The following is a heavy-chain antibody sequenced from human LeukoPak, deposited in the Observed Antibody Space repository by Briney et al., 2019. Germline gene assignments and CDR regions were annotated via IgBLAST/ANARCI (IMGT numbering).Heavy chain of an antibody. CDR3: ARDGPSSNLFLDF. V-gene: IGHV4-39*07. CDR2: VYYSGSS. J-gene: IGHJ4*02. Sequence: PSETLSLTCTVSGDSITSNSFYWGWIRQPPGKGLEWIGSVYYSGSSYSNPSLKSRVTMSMDTSKNQFSLRLNSVTAADTAVYYCARDGPSSNLFLDFWGQGTLVTVSS. CDR1: GDSITSNSFY. D-gene: IGHD6-13*01.